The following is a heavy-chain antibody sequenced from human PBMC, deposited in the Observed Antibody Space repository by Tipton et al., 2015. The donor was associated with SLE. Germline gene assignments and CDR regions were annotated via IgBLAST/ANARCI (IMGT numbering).Heavy chain of an antibody. CDR1: GGSISGYY. Sequence: TLSLTCTVSGGSISGYYWSWIRQHPGEGLEWIGYIYNSGSAHYNASLKSRLTISVDTSKNQFSLQLTSVTPEDTAVYYCARGFLYDGFQVWGQGTLVTVSS. J-gene: IGHJ1*01. V-gene: IGHV4-31*03. CDR2: IYNSGSA. D-gene: IGHD2-2*02. CDR3: ARGFLYDGFQV.